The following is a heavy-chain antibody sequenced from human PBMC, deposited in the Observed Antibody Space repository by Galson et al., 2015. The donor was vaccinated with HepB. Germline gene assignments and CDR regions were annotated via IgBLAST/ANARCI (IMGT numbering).Heavy chain of an antibody. D-gene: IGHD3-3*01. J-gene: IGHJ4*02. V-gene: IGHV3-23*01. Sequence: SLRLSCAASGFSFDTYAMSWVRQAPGKGLEWVSSISGAGHNTYYADAVRGRFTISRGNSKNTVYLQMISLRDVDTAMYYCAKDPDFDFYSEKSTTFDYWGRGTLVTVSS. CDR2: ISGAGHNT. CDR1: GFSFDTYA. CDR3: AKDPDFDFYSEKSTTFDY.